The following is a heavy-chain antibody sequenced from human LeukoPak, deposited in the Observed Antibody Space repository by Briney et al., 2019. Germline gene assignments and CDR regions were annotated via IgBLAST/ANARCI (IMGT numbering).Heavy chain of an antibody. CDR3: ARVGYDPYYLDY. CDR2: IYPSGST. D-gene: IGHD3-3*01. Sequence: SETLSLTCSVSGDSISSGSFYWSWIRQPAGRGLEWIGRIYPSGSTNYNPSLKSRVTISVDTPKNQFSLKLSSVTAADTAVYYCARVGYDPYYLDYWGQGTLVTVSS. V-gene: IGHV4-61*02. J-gene: IGHJ4*02. CDR1: GDSISSGSFY.